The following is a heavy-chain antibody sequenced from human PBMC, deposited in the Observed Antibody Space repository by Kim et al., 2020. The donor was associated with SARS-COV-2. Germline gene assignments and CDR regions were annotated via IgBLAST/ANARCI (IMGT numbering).Heavy chain of an antibody. Sequence: SETLSLTCSVSGASISSRNYFWAWIRQSPGKELEWIATLYYTGTAYYNPSLKSRLTISVDTSKSQLSLKLSSVTAADTSKYYCARAWVGGATTNFFDYWGQGALVTVSS. V-gene: IGHV4-39*01. D-gene: IGHD1-26*01. CDR1: GASISSRNYF. J-gene: IGHJ4*02. CDR2: LYYTGTA. CDR3: ARAWVGGATTNFFDY.